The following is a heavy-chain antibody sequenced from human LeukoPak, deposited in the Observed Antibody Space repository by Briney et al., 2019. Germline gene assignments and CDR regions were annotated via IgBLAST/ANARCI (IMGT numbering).Heavy chain of an antibody. V-gene: IGHV4-59*01. CDR2: IYYSGST. J-gene: IGHJ4*02. CDR3: ARGPPGVL. D-gene: IGHD3-16*01. Sequence: SETLSLTCTVSGGSISSYYWSWIRQPPGKGLEWIGYIYYSGSTNYNPSLKSRVTISVDTSKNQFSLKLSSVTAADTAVYYCARGPPGVLWGQGTLVTVSS. CDR1: GGSISSYY.